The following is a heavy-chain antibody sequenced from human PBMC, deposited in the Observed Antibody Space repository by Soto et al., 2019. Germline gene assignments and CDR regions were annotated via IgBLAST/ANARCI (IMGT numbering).Heavy chain of an antibody. CDR2: LIHGGST. V-gene: IGHV4-34*12. J-gene: IGHJ3*01. CDR1: NSSLGAFR. D-gene: IGHD3-10*02. CDR3: ARSPLSYDYVRQTWREVGDSFDV. Sequence: SETLSLTCAVYNSSLGAFRWTWIRQPPGKGLEWIGELIHGGSTNYNPSLKSRVTFSLDTSKSQFSLHVMSVTAADTAVYYCARSPLSYDYVRQTWREVGDSFDVWGRGTSVPVS.